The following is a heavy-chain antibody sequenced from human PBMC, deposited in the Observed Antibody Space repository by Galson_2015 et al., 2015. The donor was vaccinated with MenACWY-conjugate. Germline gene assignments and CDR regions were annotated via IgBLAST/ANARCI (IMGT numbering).Heavy chain of an antibody. CDR2: ISSSSTTI. D-gene: IGHD2-2*01. V-gene: IGHV3-48*04. CDR1: GFTFSTYS. Sequence: SLRLSCAASGFTFSTYSMNWVRQAPGKGLEWVSYISSSSTTIHYADSVKGRFTISRDNAKNSLYLQMNSLRPEDTAVYYCAREYCSSITCLFDYWGQGILVAVSS. CDR3: AREYCSSITCLFDY. J-gene: IGHJ4*02.